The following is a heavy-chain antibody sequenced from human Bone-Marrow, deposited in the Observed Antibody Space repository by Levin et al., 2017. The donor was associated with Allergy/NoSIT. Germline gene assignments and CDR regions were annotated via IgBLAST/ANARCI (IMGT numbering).Heavy chain of an antibody. CDR1: GYTFTSYA. Sequence: GESLKISCKASGYTFTSYAMHWVRQAPGQRLEWMGWINAGNGNTKYSQKFQGRVTITRDTSASTAYMELSSLRSEDTAVYYCASAPSGYDFNYWGQGTLVTVSS. D-gene: IGHD5-12*01. V-gene: IGHV1-3*01. J-gene: IGHJ4*02. CDR3: ASAPSGYDFNY. CDR2: INAGNGNT.